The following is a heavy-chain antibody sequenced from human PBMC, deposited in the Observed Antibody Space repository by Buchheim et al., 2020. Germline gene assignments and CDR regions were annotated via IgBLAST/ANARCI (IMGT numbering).Heavy chain of an antibody. D-gene: IGHD3-3*01. CDR3: VKSRSGYYPRNYYFYMHV. V-gene: IGHV3-30*18. CDR2: ISEDGRNK. CDR1: GFTFRNYG. J-gene: IGHJ6*03. Sequence: QVQLVESGGGVVQPGGSLRLSCGVSGFTFRNYGMHWARQAPGKGLEWVAVISEDGRNKYYTDSVKGRFTISRDNSKSNVDLQINSVRREDTAVYYCVKSRSGYYPRNYYFYMHVWGKGTT.